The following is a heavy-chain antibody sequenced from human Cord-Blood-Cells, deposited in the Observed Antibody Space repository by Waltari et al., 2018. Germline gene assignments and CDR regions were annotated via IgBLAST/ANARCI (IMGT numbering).Heavy chain of an antibody. CDR3: ARRCQGIVGATCFDY. D-gene: IGHD1-26*01. CDR2: INPSGGST. CDR1: GSTFTRYY. V-gene: IGHV1-46*01. J-gene: IGHJ4*02. Sequence: QVQLVQSGAAVKKPGASVKVSCKASGSTFTRYYMHWVRQAPGQGLEWMGIINPSGGSTSYAQKFQGRVTMTRDTSTSTVYMELSSLRSEDTAVYYCARRCQGIVGATCFDYWGQGTLVTVSS.